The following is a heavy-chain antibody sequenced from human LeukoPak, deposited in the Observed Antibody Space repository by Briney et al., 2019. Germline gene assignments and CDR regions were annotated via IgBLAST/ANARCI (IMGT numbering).Heavy chain of an antibody. Sequence: ASVEVSCKASGFTFTSSAVQWVRQARGQRLEWIGWIVVGSGNTNYAQKFQERVTITRDMSTSTAYMELSSLRSEDTAVYYCAASLSGYYSFEFDYWGQGTLVTVSS. J-gene: IGHJ4*02. CDR3: AASLSGYYSFEFDY. V-gene: IGHV1-58*01. CDR1: GFTFTSSA. CDR2: IVVGSGNT. D-gene: IGHD3-22*01.